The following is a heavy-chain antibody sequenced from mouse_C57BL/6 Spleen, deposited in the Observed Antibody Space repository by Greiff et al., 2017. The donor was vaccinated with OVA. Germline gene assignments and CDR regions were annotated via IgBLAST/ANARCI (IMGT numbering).Heavy chain of an antibody. V-gene: IGHV1-81*01. Sequence: QVQLQQSGAELARPGASVKLSCKASGYTFTSYGISWVKQSTGQGLGWIGEIYPRSGNTYYNEKFKGKATLTADKSSSTAYMELRSLTSEDSAVYFCPIYYYGSSPFAYWGQGTLVTVSA. D-gene: IGHD1-1*01. CDR1: GYTFTSYG. J-gene: IGHJ3*01. CDR2: IYPRSGNT. CDR3: PIYYYGSSPFAY.